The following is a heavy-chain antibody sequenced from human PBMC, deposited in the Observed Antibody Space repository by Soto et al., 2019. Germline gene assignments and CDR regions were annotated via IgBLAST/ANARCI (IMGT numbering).Heavy chain of an antibody. V-gene: IGHV4-39*01. J-gene: IGHJ4*02. CDR3: ARQESDGGDY. Sequence: TLSLTCTVSGGSISSSSYYWGWIRQPPGKGLEWIGSIYYSGSTYYNPSLKSRVTISVDTSKNQFSLKLSSVTAEDTAVYYCARQESDGGDYWGQGTLVTVSS. CDR2: IYYSGST. CDR1: GGSISSSSYY.